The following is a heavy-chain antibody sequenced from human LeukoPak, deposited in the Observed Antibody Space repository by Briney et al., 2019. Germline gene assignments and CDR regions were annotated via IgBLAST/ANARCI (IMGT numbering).Heavy chain of an antibody. CDR1: GFTFSSYG. CDR3: AKGGVDYYYYMDV. Sequence: TGGSLRLSCAASGFTFSSYGMSWVRQAPGKGLEWVSAISGSGGSTYYADSVKGRFTISRDNSKNTLYLQMNSLRAEDTAVYYCAKGGVDYYYYMDVWGKGTTVTVSS. V-gene: IGHV3-23*01. J-gene: IGHJ6*03. CDR2: ISGSGGST.